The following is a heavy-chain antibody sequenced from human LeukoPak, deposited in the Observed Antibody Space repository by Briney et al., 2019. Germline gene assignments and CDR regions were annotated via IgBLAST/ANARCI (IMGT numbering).Heavy chain of an antibody. CDR1: GYSISSGYY. CDR3: ARDVPVVVPAAMPMDV. V-gene: IGHV4-38-2*02. CDR2: IYHSGST. D-gene: IGHD2-2*01. Sequence: KPSETLSLTYTVSGYSISSGYYWGWIRQPPGKGLEWIGSIYHSGSTYYNPSLKSRVTISVDTSKNQFSLKLSSVTAADTAVYYCARDVPVVVPAAMPMDVWGKGTTVTVSS. J-gene: IGHJ6*04.